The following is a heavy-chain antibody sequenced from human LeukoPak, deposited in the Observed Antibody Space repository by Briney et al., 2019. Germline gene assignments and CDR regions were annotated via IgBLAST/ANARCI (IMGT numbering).Heavy chain of an antibody. D-gene: IGHD2-2*01. CDR1: GGSFSGYY. Sequence: SETLSLTCAVYGGSFSGYYWNWIRQPPGMGLEWIGEINHSGSTNYIPSLKSRVTISIDTSKNQFSLRLTSVTAADTAVYYCARGRTPPWGQGTLVTVSS. V-gene: IGHV4-34*01. CDR3: ARGRTPP. J-gene: IGHJ5*02. CDR2: INHSGST.